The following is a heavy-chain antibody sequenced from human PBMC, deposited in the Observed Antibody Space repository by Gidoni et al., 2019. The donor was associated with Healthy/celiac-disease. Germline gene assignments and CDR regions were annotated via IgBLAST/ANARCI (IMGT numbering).Heavy chain of an antibody. CDR1: GFTFSNAW. V-gene: IGHV3-15*01. CDR3: TTAWDYYDSKD. J-gene: IGHJ4*02. D-gene: IGHD3-22*01. Sequence: EVQLVESGGGLVKPGGSLRLSCAASGFTFSNAWMSWVRQAPGKGLEWVGSIKSKTDGGTTDYAAPVKGRFTISRDDSKNTLYLQMNSLKTEDTAVYYCTTAWDYYDSKDWGQGTLVTVSS. CDR2: IKSKTDGGTT.